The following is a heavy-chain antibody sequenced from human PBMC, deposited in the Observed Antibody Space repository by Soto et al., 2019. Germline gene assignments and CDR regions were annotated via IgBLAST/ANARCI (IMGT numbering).Heavy chain of an antibody. CDR2: IWYDGSNK. V-gene: IGHV3-33*01. CDR1: GFTFSSYG. J-gene: IGHJ4*02. Sequence: GSLRLSCAASGFTFSSYGMHWVRQAPGKGLEWVAVIWYDGSNKYYADSVKGRFTISRDNSKNTLYLQMNSLRAEDTAVYYCARDETPYDSSGYYPDYWGQGTLVTVSS. D-gene: IGHD3-22*01. CDR3: ARDETPYDSSGYYPDY.